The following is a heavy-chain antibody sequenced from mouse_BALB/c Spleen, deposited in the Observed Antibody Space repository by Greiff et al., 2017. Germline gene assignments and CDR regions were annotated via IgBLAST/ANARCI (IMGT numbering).Heavy chain of an antibody. D-gene: IGHD2-14*01. Sequence: VQLQQSGPGLVAPSQSLSITCTVSGFSLTSYGVHWVRQPPGKGLEWLGVIWAGGSTNYNSALMSRLSISKDNSKSQVFLKMNSLQTDDTAMYYCAREGDRYDDGDAMDYWGQGTSVTVSS. V-gene: IGHV2-9*02. CDR3: AREGDRYDDGDAMDY. CDR2: IWAGGST. J-gene: IGHJ4*01. CDR1: GFSLTSYG.